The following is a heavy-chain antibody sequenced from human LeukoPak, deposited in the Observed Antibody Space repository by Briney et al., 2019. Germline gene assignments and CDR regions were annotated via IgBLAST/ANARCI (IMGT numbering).Heavy chain of an antibody. Sequence: SGGSPRLSCAASGFTFSSYAMSWVRQAPGKGLEWVSAISGSGGSTYYADSVKGRFTISRDNSKNTLYLQMNSLRAEDTAVYYCAKTDYYGSGSYYKAAGYYFDYWGQGTLVTVSS. CDR2: ISGSGGST. J-gene: IGHJ4*02. CDR1: GFTFSSYA. D-gene: IGHD3-10*01. V-gene: IGHV3-23*01. CDR3: AKTDYYGSGSYYKAAGYYFDY.